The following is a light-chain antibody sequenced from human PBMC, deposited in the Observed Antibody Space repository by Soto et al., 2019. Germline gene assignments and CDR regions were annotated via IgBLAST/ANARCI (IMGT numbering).Light chain of an antibody. CDR3: HQYNSWPPGT. J-gene: IGKJ2*01. CDR1: QSISRS. CDR2: DAS. V-gene: IGKV3-15*01. Sequence: EIVFTQSPAILSVSPGERATLSCSASQSISRSLAWYQQKPGQAPRLLISDASTRATGIPARFSGSGSGTEFTLTISSLQSEDFALYYCHQYNSWPPGTFGQGTKVDIK.